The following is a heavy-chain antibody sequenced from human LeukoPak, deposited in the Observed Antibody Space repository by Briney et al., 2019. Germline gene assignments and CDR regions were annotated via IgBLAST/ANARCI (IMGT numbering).Heavy chain of an antibody. CDR1: GGSISSGGYS. J-gene: IGHJ4*02. Sequence: PSETLSLTCAVSGGSISSGGYSWSWLRQPPGKGLEWIGYIYHSGSTYYNPSLKSRVTISVDRSKNQFSLKLSSVTAADTAVYYCARGEYYYDSSGSLDYWGQGTLATVSS. CDR3: ARGEYYYDSSGSLDY. V-gene: IGHV4-30-2*01. CDR2: IYHSGST. D-gene: IGHD3-22*01.